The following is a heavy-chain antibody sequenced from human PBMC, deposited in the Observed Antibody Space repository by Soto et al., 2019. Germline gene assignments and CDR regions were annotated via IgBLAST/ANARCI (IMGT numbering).Heavy chain of an antibody. CDR3: ARHVRYYDSSGYYAGYNWFDP. D-gene: IGHD3-22*01. CDR1: GGSISSSSYY. Sequence: PSETLSLTCTVSGGSISSSSYYWGLIRQPPGKGLEWIGYIYYSGSTYYNPSLKSRVTISVDTSKNQFSLKLSSVTAADTAVYYCARHVRYYDSSGYYAGYNWFDPWGQGTLLTVSS. J-gene: IGHJ5*02. CDR2: IYYSGST. V-gene: IGHV4-39*01.